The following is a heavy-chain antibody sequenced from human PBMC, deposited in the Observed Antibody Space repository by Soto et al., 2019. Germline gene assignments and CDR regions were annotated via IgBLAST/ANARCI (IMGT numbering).Heavy chain of an antibody. CDR3: ARDLYRNGYSGGYFDY. CDR2: IHYSGTT. V-gene: IGHV4-38-2*02. D-gene: IGHD6-19*01. Sequence: SETLSLTCAVSGFSISSGYYWGWIRQPPGKGLEWIGSIHYSGTTYYNPSLKSRVTISVDTSKNQFSLKLRSVTAADTAVYYCARDLYRNGYSGGYFDYWGQGTLVTVSS. CDR1: GFSISSGYY. J-gene: IGHJ4*02.